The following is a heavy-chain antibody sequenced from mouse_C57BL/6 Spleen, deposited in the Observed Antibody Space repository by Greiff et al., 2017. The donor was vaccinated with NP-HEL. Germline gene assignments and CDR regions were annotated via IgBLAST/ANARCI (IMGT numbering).Heavy chain of an antibody. J-gene: IGHJ3*01. D-gene: IGHD4-1*01. CDR3: ARWEPNFFAY. V-gene: IGHV1-69*01. CDR1: GYTFTSYW. CDR2: IDPSDSYT. Sequence: QVQLQQPGAELVMPGASVKLSCKASGYTFTSYWMHWVQQRPGQGLEWIGEIDPSDSYTNYNQKFKGKSTLTVDKSSSTAYMQLSSLTSEDSAVYYCARWEPNFFAYWGQGTLVTVSA.